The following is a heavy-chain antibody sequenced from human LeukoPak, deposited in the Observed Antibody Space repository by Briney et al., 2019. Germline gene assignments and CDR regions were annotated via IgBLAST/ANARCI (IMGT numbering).Heavy chain of an antibody. CDR1: GYTFTSYA. D-gene: IGHD6-13*01. J-gene: IGHJ5*02. Sequence: ASVKVSCKASGYTFTSYAMHWVRQARGQRLEWMGRINAGNGNTKYSQKFQGRVTITRDTSASTAYMELSSLRSEDTAVYYCARRIAAAGDNWFDPWGQGTLVTVSS. CDR2: INAGNGNT. CDR3: ARRIAAAGDNWFDP. V-gene: IGHV1-3*01.